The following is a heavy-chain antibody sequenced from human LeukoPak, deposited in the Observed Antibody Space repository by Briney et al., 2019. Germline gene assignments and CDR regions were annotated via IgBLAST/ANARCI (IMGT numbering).Heavy chain of an antibody. D-gene: IGHD6-13*01. Sequence: PGGSLRLSCAASGFTFSGYSMNWVRQAPGKGLEWVSSISSSSSYIYYADSVKGRSTISRDNAKNSLYLQMNSLRAEDTAVYYCARDRHSSSWYTVGGDYWGQGTLVTVSS. V-gene: IGHV3-21*01. CDR1: GFTFSGYS. CDR3: ARDRHSSSWYTVGGDY. CDR2: ISSSSSYI. J-gene: IGHJ4*02.